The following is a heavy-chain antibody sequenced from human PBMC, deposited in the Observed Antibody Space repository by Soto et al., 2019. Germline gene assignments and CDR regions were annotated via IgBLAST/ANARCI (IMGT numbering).Heavy chain of an antibody. V-gene: IGHV4-31*03. CDR1: GGSISSGGYY. Sequence: NPSETLSLTCTVSGGSISSGGYYWSWIRQHPGKGLEWIGYIYYSGSTYYNPSLKSRVTISVDTSKNQFSLKLSSVTAADTAVYYCARDGYCSGGSCYGEFDYWGQGTLVTVSS. CDR3: ARDGYCSGGSCYGEFDY. D-gene: IGHD2-15*01. J-gene: IGHJ4*02. CDR2: IYYSGST.